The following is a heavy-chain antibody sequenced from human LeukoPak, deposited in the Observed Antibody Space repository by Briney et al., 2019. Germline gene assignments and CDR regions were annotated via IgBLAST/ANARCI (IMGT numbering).Heavy chain of an antibody. Sequence: GASVTVSCTASGGTFSSYAISWVRQAPGQGLEWTGGIIPIFGTANYAQKFQGRVTITADESTSTAYMELSSLRSEDTAVYYCARRRENNWFDPWGQGTLVTVSS. V-gene: IGHV1-69*13. CDR1: GGTFSSYA. CDR3: ARRRENNWFDP. D-gene: IGHD1-26*01. CDR2: IIPIFGTA. J-gene: IGHJ5*02.